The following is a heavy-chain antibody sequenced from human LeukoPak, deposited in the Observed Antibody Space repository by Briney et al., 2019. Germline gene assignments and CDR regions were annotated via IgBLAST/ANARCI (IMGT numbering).Heavy chain of an antibody. CDR1: GESFSGYY. V-gene: IGHV4-34*01. D-gene: IGHD2-2*01. Sequence: SETLSLTCDVNGESFSGYYWSWIRQPPGKGLDWIGEINHSGSTNYNPSLKSRVTISVDTSKNQFSLKLSSVTAADTAVYYCASNIVVVPEDAFDIWGQGTMVTVSS. CDR2: INHSGST. J-gene: IGHJ3*02. CDR3: ASNIVVVPEDAFDI.